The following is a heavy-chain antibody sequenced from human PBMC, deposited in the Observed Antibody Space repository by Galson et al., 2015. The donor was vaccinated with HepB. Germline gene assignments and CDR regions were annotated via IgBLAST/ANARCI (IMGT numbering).Heavy chain of an antibody. J-gene: IGHJ4*02. D-gene: IGHD3-3*01. V-gene: IGHV4-39*07. Sequence: SETLSLTCTVSGGSINSTTYYWGWIRQPPGKGLEYIGSIYYTGSTYYNPSLKSRVTMSVDTSKNQFSLKLSSVTAADTAVYYCASESWSLSAVGGDWGQGTLVIVSA. CDR3: ASESWSLSAVGGD. CDR1: GGSINSTTYY. CDR2: IYYTGST.